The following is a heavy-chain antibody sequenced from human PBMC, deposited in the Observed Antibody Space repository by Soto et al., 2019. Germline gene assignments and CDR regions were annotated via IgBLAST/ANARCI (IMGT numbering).Heavy chain of an antibody. CDR3: ARRNYGDNWFDP. Sequence: SETLSLTCTVSGGSISSHYWIWIRQHPGKGLEWIGYIYYSGSTYYNPSLKSRVTISVDTSKNQFSLKLSSVTAADTAVYYCARRNYGDNWFDPWGQGTLVTVSS. CDR1: GGSISSHY. CDR2: IYYSGST. D-gene: IGHD4-17*01. J-gene: IGHJ5*02. V-gene: IGHV4-59*06.